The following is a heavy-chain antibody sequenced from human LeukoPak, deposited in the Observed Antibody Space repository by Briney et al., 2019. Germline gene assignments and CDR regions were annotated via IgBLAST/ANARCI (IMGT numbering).Heavy chain of an antibody. CDR1: GFTFSNYW. CDR2: IKQDGSEK. J-gene: IGHJ4*02. CDR3: ARRFFDY. Sequence: GGSLRLSCTASGFTFSNYWMSWVRQAPGKGLEWVANIKQDGSEKYYVDSVKGRFTISRDNAKNSLYLQMNSLRAEDTAVYYCARRFFDYWGQGTLVTVSS. D-gene: IGHD3-3*01. V-gene: IGHV3-7*03.